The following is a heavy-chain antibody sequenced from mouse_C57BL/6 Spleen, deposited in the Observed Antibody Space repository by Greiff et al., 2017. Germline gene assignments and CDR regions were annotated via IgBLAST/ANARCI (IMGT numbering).Heavy chain of an antibody. CDR1: GYTFTSYW. D-gene: IGHD1-1*01. CDR3: ARGNYYGSKGTDY. J-gene: IGHJ2*01. CDR2: IYPSDSET. V-gene: IGHV1-61*01. Sequence: VQLQQPGAELVRPGSSVKLSCKASGYTFTSYWMDWVKQRPGQGLEWIGNIYPSDSETNYNQKFKDKATLTVDKSSSTAYMQLSSLTSEDSAVYYCARGNYYGSKGTDYWGQGTTLTVSS.